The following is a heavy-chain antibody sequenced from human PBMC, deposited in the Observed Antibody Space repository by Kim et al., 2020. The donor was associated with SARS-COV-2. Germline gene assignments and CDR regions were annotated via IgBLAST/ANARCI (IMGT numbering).Heavy chain of an antibody. V-gene: IGHV4-4*02. D-gene: IGHD6-19*01. Sequence: SETLSLTCAVSGGSISSSNWWSWVRQPPGKGLEWIGEIYHSGSTNYNPSLKSRVTISVDKSKNQFSLKLSSVTAADTAVYYCAREVRRSSGWVQSLNWGQGTLVTVSS. CDR1: GGSISSSNW. CDR3: AREVRRSSGWVQSLN. CDR2: IYHSGST. J-gene: IGHJ4*02.